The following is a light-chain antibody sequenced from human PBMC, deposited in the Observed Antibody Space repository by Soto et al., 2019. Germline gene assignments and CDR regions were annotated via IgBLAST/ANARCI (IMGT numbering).Light chain of an antibody. CDR1: QSVSSY. V-gene: IGKV3-20*01. CDR2: GAS. CDR3: QQYNSPPRT. Sequence: EIVLTQSPGSLSLSPGERATLSCRASQSVSSYLAWYQQKPGQAPRLLIYGASSRASGIPDRFSGSGSGTDFTLTISRLEPEDFAVYYCQQYNSPPRTFGQGTKVAIK. J-gene: IGKJ1*01.